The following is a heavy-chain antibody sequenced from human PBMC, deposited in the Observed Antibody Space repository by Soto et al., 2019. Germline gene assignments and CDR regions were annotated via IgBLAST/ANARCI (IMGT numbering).Heavy chain of an antibody. CDR1: GFTFRSYG. J-gene: IGHJ6*02. V-gene: IGHV3-30*18. Sequence: QVQLVESRGGVVQPGRSLRLSCAASGFTFRSYGMHWVHQAPGKGLEWVALMSFDGSNKYYADSVRGRFTISSDNSKSTLYLQMDILRPEDTAVYYCAKEFGWELQLSHPYYNSGMDVWGQGTTVTVSS. CDR2: MSFDGSNK. CDR3: AKEFGWELQLSHPYYNSGMDV. D-gene: IGHD1-1*01.